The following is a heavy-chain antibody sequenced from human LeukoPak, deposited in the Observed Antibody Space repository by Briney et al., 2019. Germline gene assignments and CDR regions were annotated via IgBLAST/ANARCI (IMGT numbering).Heavy chain of an antibody. CDR2: IYYSGST. CDR3: ARVTGPHAFDI. V-gene: IGHV4-59*01. D-gene: IGHD3-9*01. J-gene: IGHJ3*02. Sequence: SETLSLTCTVSGGSMSSYYWSWIRQSPGKGLEWIGHIYYSGSTNYNPSLKSRVTVSVDTSKNQFSLRLSSVTAADTAVYYCARVTGPHAFDIWGQGTLVTVSS. CDR1: GGSMSSYY.